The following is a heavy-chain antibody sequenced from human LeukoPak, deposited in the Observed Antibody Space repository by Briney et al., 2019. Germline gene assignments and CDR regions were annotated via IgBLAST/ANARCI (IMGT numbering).Heavy chain of an antibody. D-gene: IGHD3-22*01. CDR2: INHSGSA. CDR1: GGSFSAYY. CDR3: ARVRYSSGYYYVRTSDAFDI. V-gene: IGHV4-34*01. J-gene: IGHJ3*02. Sequence: SETLSLTCAVSGGSFSAYYWTWIRQPPGKGLEWIGEINHSGSANYNPSLKSRATISLDTSKNQFSLKLSSVTAADTAVYYCARVRYSSGYYYVRTSDAFDIWGQGTMVTVSS.